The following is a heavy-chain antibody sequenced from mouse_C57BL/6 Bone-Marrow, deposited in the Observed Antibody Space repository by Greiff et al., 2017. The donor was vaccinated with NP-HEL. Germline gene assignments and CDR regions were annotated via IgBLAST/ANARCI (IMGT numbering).Heavy chain of an antibody. D-gene: IGHD1-1*01. V-gene: IGHV1-81*01. J-gene: IGHJ1*03. CDR2: IYPRSGNT. Sequence: QVHVKQSGAELARPGASVKLSCKASGYTFTSYGISWVKQRTGQGLEWIGEIYPRSGNTYYNEKFKGKATLTADKSSSTAYMELRSLTSEDSAVYFCARSYYGSSCVWGTGTTVTVSS. CDR3: ARSYYGSSCV. CDR1: GYTFTSYG.